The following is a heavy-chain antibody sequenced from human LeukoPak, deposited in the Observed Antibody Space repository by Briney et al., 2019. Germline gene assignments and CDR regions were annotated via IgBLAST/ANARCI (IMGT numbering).Heavy chain of an antibody. V-gene: IGHV1-69*05. Sequence: GSSVKVSCKASGGTFSSYAISWVRQAPGQGLEWMGRIIPIFGTANYAQKFQGRVTITTDESTSTAYMELSSLRSEDTAVYYCAIPGYYYDSSGYYYADYWGQRTLVTVSS. J-gene: IGHJ4*02. CDR2: IIPIFGTA. CDR1: GGTFSSYA. D-gene: IGHD3-22*01. CDR3: AIPGYYYDSSGYYYADY.